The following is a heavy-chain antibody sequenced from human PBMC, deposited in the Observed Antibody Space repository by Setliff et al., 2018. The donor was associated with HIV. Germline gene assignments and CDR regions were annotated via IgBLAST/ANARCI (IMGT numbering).Heavy chain of an antibody. D-gene: IGHD2-15*01. CDR2: TYSGGTT. CDR1: GASIRSGLNY. CDR3: ARGHVVGTSRSFDL. V-gene: IGHV4-61*09. Sequence: SETLSLTCSVSGASIRSGLNYWTWIRQPAGKGLEWIGHTYSGGTTNYNPSLKRRVTISVDMSKNHFSLNLTTVSAADTAVYYCARGHVVGTSRSFDLWGRGNLVTVSS. J-gene: IGHJ4*01.